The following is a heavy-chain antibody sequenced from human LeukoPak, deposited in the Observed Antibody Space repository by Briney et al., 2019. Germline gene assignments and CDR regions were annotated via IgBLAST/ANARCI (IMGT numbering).Heavy chain of an antibody. CDR3: ARAPRYSSGWYGGSEPGSERRLDY. V-gene: IGHV1-69*04. D-gene: IGHD6-19*01. J-gene: IGHJ4*02. Sequence: ASVKVSCKASGGTFSSYAISWVRQAPGQGLEWMGRIIPILGIANYAQKFRGRVTITADKSTSTAYMELSSLRSEDTAVYYCARAPRYSSGWYGGSEPGSERRLDYWGQGTLVTVSS. CDR1: GGTFSSYA. CDR2: IIPILGIA.